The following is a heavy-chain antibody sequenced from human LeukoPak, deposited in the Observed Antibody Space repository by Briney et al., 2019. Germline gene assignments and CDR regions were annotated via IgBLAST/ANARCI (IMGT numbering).Heavy chain of an antibody. CDR3: AREGDYYDRSGYHRACQH. V-gene: IGHV1-2*02. D-gene: IGHD3-22*01. J-gene: IGHJ1*01. Sequence: ASVKVSCKTSGSTFTGYYIHWVRQAPGQGLEWMGWINANSGGSNYAQNFQGRVTMTRDKSIRTAYMELSRLRSDDTAVYYCAREGDYYDRSGYHRACQHWGQGTLVTVSS. CDR1: GSTFTGYY. CDR2: INANSGGS.